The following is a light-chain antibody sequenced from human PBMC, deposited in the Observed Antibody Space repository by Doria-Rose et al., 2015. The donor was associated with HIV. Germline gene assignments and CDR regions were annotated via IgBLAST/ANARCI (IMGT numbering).Light chain of an antibody. CDR2: LGS. CDR1: QSLLHTIGYNY. CDR3: MQALQTPYT. J-gene: IGKJ2*01. V-gene: IGKV2-28*01. Sequence: GLTQPPLSLPVTPGQPASISCRSSQSLLHTIGYNYLDWYLQKPGQSPQLLIYLGSNRASGVPDRFSGSGSGTDFTLKISRVEAEDVGVYNCMQALQTPYTFGQGTKLEIK.